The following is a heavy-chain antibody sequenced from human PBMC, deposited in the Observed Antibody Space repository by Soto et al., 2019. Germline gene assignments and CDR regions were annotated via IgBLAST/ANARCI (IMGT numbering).Heavy chain of an antibody. V-gene: IGHV3-21*01. J-gene: IGHJ4*02. CDR3: ARDSSYDCSGGSCDFDY. Sequence: GGSLRLSCAASGFTFSSYSMNWVRQAPGKGLEWVSSISSSSSYIYYADSVKGRFTISRDNAKNSLYLQMNSLRAEDTAVYYCARDSSYDCSGGSCDFDYWGQGTLVTVSS. CDR2: ISSSSSYI. CDR1: GFTFSSYS. D-gene: IGHD2-15*01.